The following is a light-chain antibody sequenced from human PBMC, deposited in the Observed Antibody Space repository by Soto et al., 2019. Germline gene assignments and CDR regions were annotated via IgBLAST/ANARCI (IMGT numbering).Light chain of an antibody. Sequence: EIVLTQSPGTLSLSPGERATLSCRASQSVSSSYLAWHQQKPGQAPRLLIYDASSRATGIPDRFSGSGSGTDFTLTISRLEPEYFAVYYCQQYGSSPYTFGQGTKLEIK. V-gene: IGKV3-20*01. CDR1: QSVSSSY. J-gene: IGKJ2*01. CDR3: QQYGSSPYT. CDR2: DAS.